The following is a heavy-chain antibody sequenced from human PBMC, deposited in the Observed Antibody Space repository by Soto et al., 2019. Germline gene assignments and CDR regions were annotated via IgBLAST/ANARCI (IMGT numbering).Heavy chain of an antibody. Sequence: SVKVSCKASGGTFSSYTISWVRQAPGQGLEWMGRIIPILGTANYAQKLQGRVTMTTDTSTSTAYMELRSLRSDDTAVYYCASTPHASWPYYYYYMDVWGKGTTVTVSS. CDR3: ASTPHASWPYYYYYMDV. D-gene: IGHD2-15*01. V-gene: IGHV1-69*08. CDR2: IIPILGTA. CDR1: GGTFSSYT. J-gene: IGHJ6*03.